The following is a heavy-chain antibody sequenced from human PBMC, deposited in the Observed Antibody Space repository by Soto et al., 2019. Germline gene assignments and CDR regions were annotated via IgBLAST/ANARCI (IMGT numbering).Heavy chain of an antibody. J-gene: IGHJ4*02. V-gene: IGHV3-21*01. CDR2: ISSSSSYI. CDR1: GFTFSSYS. Sequence: GGSLRPSCAASGFTFSSYSMNWVRQAPGKGLEWVSSISSSSSYIYYADSVKGRFTISRDNAKNSLYLQMNSLRAEDTAVYYCARESLGYYFDYWGQGTLVTVSS. D-gene: IGHD3-16*01. CDR3: ARESLGYYFDY.